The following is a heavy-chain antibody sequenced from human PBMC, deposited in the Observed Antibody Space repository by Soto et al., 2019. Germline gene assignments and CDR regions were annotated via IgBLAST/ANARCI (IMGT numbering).Heavy chain of an antibody. CDR1: GCTFSSYA. Sequence: SVKVSCKASGCTFSSYAISWVRQAPGQGLEWMGGIIPIFGTANYAQKFQGRVTITTDKSTSTAYMELSSLRSEDTAVYYCARLPGSTLRYYYYGMEVLGQGTTVNVS. CDR2: IIPIFGTA. V-gene: IGHV1-69*05. CDR3: ARLPGSTLRYYYYGMEV. J-gene: IGHJ6*01. D-gene: IGHD3-10*01.